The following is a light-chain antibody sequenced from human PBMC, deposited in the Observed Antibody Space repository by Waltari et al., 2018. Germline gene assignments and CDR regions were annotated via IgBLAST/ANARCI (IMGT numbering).Light chain of an antibody. Sequence: QSGLTQPASVSGSPGQSIPIPCPGTTSAVGNYNLSPWYQQYPGKAPKLMVYEVTRRSSGVSDRFSGSKSGNTASLTIYGLQSEDEADYYCCSYAGLGIYVFGTGTKVTVL. V-gene: IGLV2-23*02. CDR1: TSAVGNYNL. CDR3: CSYAGLGIYV. CDR2: EVT. J-gene: IGLJ1*01.